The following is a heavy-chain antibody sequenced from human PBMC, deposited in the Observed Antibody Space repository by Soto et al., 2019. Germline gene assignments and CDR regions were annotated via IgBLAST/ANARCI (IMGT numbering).Heavy chain of an antibody. CDR3: VRNFDK. CDR1: GFTFSSYW. J-gene: IGHJ4*02. Sequence: GGSLRLSCAASGFTFSSYWMHWVRQAPGKGLVWASRIISDGSSTTYADSVKGRFTISRDNAKNTLYLQMNSLRAEDTAVYYCVRNFDKWGQGTLVTVSS. V-gene: IGHV3-74*01. CDR2: IISDGSST.